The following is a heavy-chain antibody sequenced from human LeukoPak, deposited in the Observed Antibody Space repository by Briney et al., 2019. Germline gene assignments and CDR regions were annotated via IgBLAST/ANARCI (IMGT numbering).Heavy chain of an antibody. CDR2: IYWNDDK. Sequence: SGPTLVNPTQTLTLTCTFSGFSLSTSGVGVGWIRQPPGKALEWLALIYWNDDKRYSPSLKSRLTITKDTSKNQVVLTMTNMDPVDTATYYCAHSPKYDSSGYWSRPYYFDYWGQGTLVTVSS. V-gene: IGHV2-5*01. CDR3: AHSPKYDSSGYWSRPYYFDY. J-gene: IGHJ4*02. D-gene: IGHD3-22*01. CDR1: GFSLSTSGVG.